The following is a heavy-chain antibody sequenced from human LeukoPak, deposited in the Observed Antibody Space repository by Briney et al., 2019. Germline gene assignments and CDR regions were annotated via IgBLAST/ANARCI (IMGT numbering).Heavy chain of an antibody. Sequence: GGSLRLSCAASGFTFSSYAMSWVRQAPGKGLEWVSAISGSGGSTYYADSVKGRFTISRDNSKNTLYLQMNSLRAEDTAVYYCAKYWNCSGGSCYYPFDYWGQGTLVTVSS. J-gene: IGHJ4*02. CDR2: ISGSGGST. V-gene: IGHV3-23*01. CDR3: AKYWNCSGGSCYYPFDY. CDR1: GFTFSSYA. D-gene: IGHD2-15*01.